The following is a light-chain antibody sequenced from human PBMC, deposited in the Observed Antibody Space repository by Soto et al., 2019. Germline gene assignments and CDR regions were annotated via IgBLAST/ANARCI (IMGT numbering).Light chain of an antibody. CDR3: QQYTSYPWT. Sequence: DIKMTQSPSTLSASVGDRVTITCRASQTISSWLAWFQQKAGKAPKLLIYEASRLESGVPSRISGSGSGTEFTLTISSLQPDDFATYYCQQYTSYPWTFGQGTKVDIK. J-gene: IGKJ1*01. CDR1: QTISSW. CDR2: EAS. V-gene: IGKV1-5*03.